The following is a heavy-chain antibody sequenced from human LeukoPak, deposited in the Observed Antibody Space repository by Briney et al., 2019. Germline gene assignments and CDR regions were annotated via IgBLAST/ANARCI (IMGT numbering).Heavy chain of an antibody. V-gene: IGHV4-39*01. CDR3: ARPDFWSCYDY. CDR1: VRSMSSSSYY. D-gene: IGHD3-3*01. J-gene: IGHJ4*02. CDR2: IYYSGST. Sequence: SETLSLICTVSVRSMSSSSYYWGWICQPPGEGREWIGNIYYSGSTYYNPSLKGRVTISVDKSKNQFALRMSSVTAAETAVYYCARPDFWSCYDYWGQGTLVTVSS.